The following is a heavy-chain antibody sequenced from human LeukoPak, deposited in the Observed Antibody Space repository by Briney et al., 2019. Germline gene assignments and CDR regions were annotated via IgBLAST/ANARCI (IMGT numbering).Heavy chain of an antibody. CDR2: IYYSGST. CDR3: ARDRLYCTNGVCYPEYFQH. J-gene: IGHJ1*01. D-gene: IGHD2-8*01. CDR1: GGSISSGDYY. V-gene: IGHV4-31*03. Sequence: SQTLSLTCTVSGGSISSGDYYWSWIRQPPGKGLEWIGYIYYSGSTNYNPSLKSRVTISVDTSKNQFSLKLSSVTAADTAVYYCARDRLYCTNGVCYPEYFQHWGQGTLVTVSS.